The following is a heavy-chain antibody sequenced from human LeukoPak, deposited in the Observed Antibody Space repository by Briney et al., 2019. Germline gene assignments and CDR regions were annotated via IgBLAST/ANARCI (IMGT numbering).Heavy chain of an antibody. V-gene: IGHV3-23*01. CDR1: GFTFSSYA. J-gene: IGHJ4*02. CDR2: ISGSGGST. Sequence: GGSLRLSCAASGFTFSSYAMSWVRQAPGKGLEWVSAISGSGGSTYYADSVKGRSTISRDNSKNTLYLQMNSLRAEDTAVYYCAKDPYDSSGYSYYFDYWGQGTLVTVSS. CDR3: AKDPYDSSGYSYYFDY. D-gene: IGHD3-22*01.